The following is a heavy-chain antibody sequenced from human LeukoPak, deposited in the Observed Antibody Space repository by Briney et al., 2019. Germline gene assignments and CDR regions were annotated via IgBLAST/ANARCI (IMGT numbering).Heavy chain of an antibody. V-gene: IGHV3-33*01. D-gene: IGHD3-10*01. CDR1: GFTFSSYG. CDR3: ARDYYGSGSPDY. CDR2: IWYDGSNK. Sequence: PGGSLRLSCAASGFTFSSYGMHWVRQAPVKGLEWVAVIWYDGSNKYYADSVKGRFTISRDNSKNTLYLQMNSLRAEDTAVYYCARDYYGSGSPDYWGQGTLVTVSS. J-gene: IGHJ4*02.